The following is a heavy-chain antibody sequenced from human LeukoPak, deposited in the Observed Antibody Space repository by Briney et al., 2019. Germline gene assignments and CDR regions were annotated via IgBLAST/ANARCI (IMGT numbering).Heavy chain of an antibody. D-gene: IGHD4-23*01. J-gene: IGHJ4*02. CDR2: IPGSGGAI. Sequence: GGSLRLSCEASGFTFSSYAIRWVRQAPGTGLEWVSSIPGSGGAIYYADSVKGRFTISRDNAKNSLYLQMNSLRAEDTAVYYCARAVTAVVTPIGYWGQGTLVTVSS. CDR1: GFTFSSYA. V-gene: IGHV3-21*01. CDR3: ARAVTAVVTPIGY.